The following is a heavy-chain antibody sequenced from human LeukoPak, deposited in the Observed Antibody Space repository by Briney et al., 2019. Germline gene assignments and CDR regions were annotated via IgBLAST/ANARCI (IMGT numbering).Heavy chain of an antibody. CDR3: AKGGGYCSGGSCYSVY. D-gene: IGHD2-15*01. J-gene: IGHJ4*02. V-gene: IGHV3-30*18. Sequence: GRSLRLSCAASGFTFSSYGMHWARQAPGKGLEWVAVISYDGSNKYYADSVKGRFTISRDNSKNTLYLQMNSLRAEDTAVYYCAKGGGYCSGGSCYSVYWGQGTLVTVSS. CDR1: GFTFSSYG. CDR2: ISYDGSNK.